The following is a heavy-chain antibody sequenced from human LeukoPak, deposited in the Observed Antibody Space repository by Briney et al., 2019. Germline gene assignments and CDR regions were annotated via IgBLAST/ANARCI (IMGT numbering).Heavy chain of an antibody. D-gene: IGHD3-10*01. Sequence: ASVKVSCKASGYTFTSYGISWVRQAPGQGLEWMGWISAYNGNTNYAQKLQGRVTISTDTSTSTGYMELRSLRSDDTAVYYCARENYGTSGSYSGAYYYYMDVWGKGTTVTVSS. CDR1: GYTFTSYG. CDR3: ARENYGTSGSYSGAYYYYMDV. CDR2: ISAYNGNT. V-gene: IGHV1-18*01. J-gene: IGHJ6*03.